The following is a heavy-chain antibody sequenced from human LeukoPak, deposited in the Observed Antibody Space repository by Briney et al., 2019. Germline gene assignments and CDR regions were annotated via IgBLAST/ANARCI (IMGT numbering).Heavy chain of an antibody. CDR2: IYYSGST. Sequence: SETLSLTCTVSGGSFSTYYWSWIRQPPGKGLEWIAYIYYSGSTNYNPSLQSRVTISVDTSKNQFSLRLSSVTAADTAVYYCARGQKYRSGYTVTELGSGYFDYWGQGTLVTVSS. J-gene: IGHJ4*02. CDR3: ARGQKYRSGYTVTELGSGYFDY. CDR1: GGSFSTYY. D-gene: IGHD5-18*01. V-gene: IGHV4-59*01.